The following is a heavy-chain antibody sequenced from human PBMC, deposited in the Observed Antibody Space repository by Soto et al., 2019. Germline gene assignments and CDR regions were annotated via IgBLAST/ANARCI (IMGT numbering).Heavy chain of an antibody. J-gene: IGHJ6*02. CDR1: GYNFTSYG. CDR2: INAGNGNT. D-gene: IGHD3-22*01. CDR3: ARDPNDSSAYYHHYYYGMDV. Sequence: ASVKVSCKASGYNFTSYGIHWVRQAPGQRLEWTGWINAGNGNTKYSEKFQGRVTITRDTSASTAYPELSSLGSEDTAVYYCARDPNDSSAYYHHYYYGMDVWGQGTTVTVSS. V-gene: IGHV1-3*01.